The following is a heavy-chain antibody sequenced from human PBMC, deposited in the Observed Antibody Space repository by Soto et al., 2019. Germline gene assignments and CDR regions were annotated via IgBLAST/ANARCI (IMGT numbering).Heavy chain of an antibody. CDR1: GYTFTNHG. V-gene: IGHV1-18*01. CDR3: ARAGYDTILTANQYGMEL. CDR2: ISAHTGKT. D-gene: IGHD3-9*01. Sequence: ASVKVSCKASGYTFTNHGVTWVRQAPGQGLEWMGWISAHTGKTNYAQKFQARVTMTTDTSTSTAYMELRSLTSGDTGVYYCARAGYDTILTANQYGMELWGQGTTVSVSS. J-gene: IGHJ6*01.